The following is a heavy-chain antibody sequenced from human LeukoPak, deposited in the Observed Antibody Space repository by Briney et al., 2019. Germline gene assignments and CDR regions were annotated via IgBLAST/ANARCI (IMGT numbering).Heavy chain of an antibody. J-gene: IGHJ4*02. V-gene: IGHV1-2*02. Sequence: ASVKVSCQASGYTFTCYYMHWVRQAPGQGLEWMGWINPNSGGTNYAQKFQGRVTMTRDTSISTAYMELSRLRSDDTAVYYCAREYRGGMIVAPGIDYWGQGTLVTVSS. D-gene: IGHD3-22*01. CDR1: GYTFTCYY. CDR2: INPNSGGT. CDR3: AREYRGGMIVAPGIDY.